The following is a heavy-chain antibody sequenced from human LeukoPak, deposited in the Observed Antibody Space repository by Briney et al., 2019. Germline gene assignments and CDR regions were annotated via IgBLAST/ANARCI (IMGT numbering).Heavy chain of an antibody. CDR1: GYSFATYW. CDR2: IYPDDSDT. Sequence: GESLKISCKVSGYSFATYWIGWVRQMPVKGLEWMGIIYPDDSDTRYSPSFQGQVTISADKSISTAYLQWSSLKASDTAMYYCARHLAPYDSGVYYYYGMDVWGQGTTVTVSS. J-gene: IGHJ6*01. D-gene: IGHD3-22*01. V-gene: IGHV5-51*01. CDR3: ARHLAPYDSGVYYYYGMDV.